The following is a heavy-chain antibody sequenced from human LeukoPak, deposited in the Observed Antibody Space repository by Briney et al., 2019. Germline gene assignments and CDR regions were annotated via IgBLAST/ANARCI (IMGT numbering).Heavy chain of an antibody. CDR1: GGSVSSGSYY. CDR3: ARFPYCGGDCYFFNDY. J-gene: IGHJ4*02. D-gene: IGHD2-21*02. CDR2: IFYSGNT. Sequence: SETLSLTCTVSGGSVSSGSYYWSWIRQPPGTGLEWIGYIFYSGNTNYNPSLKSRVTISVDTFKNQFSLKLTSVTAADTAVYYCARFPYCGGDCYFFNDYWGQGTLVTVSS. V-gene: IGHV4-61*01.